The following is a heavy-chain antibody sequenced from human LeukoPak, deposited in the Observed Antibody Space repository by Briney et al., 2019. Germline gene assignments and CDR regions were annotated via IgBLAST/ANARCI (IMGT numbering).Heavy chain of an antibody. CDR3: ARGQGSGSYYYYYYYMDV. Sequence: GASVKVSCKASGYTFTSYDINWVRQATGQGLEWMGWMNPNSGNTGYAQKFQGRVTMTRNTSISTAYMELSSLRSEDTAVYYCARGQGSGSYYYYYYYMDVWGKGTTVTISS. CDR2: MNPNSGNT. D-gene: IGHD3-10*01. J-gene: IGHJ6*03. CDR1: GYTFTSYD. V-gene: IGHV1-8*01.